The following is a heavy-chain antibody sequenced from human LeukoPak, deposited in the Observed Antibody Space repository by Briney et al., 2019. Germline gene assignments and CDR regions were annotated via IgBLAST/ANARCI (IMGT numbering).Heavy chain of an antibody. CDR3: ARHPPRFCSGGSCYSNWFDP. CDR2: INPNSGGT. J-gene: IGHJ5*02. V-gene: IGHV1-2*02. Sequence: ASVKVSCKASGYTFTGYYMHWVRQAPGQGLEWMGWINPNSGGTNYAQKFQGRVTMTRDTSISTAYMELSRLRSDDTAVYYCARHPPRFCSGGSCYSNWFDPWGQGTLVTVSS. CDR1: GYTFTGYY. D-gene: IGHD2-15*01.